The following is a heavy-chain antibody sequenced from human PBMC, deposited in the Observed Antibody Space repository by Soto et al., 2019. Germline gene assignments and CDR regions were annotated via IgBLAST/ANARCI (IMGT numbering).Heavy chain of an antibody. CDR1: GITFSNYA. CDR3: AKRPLNWGRWYFDL. D-gene: IGHD7-27*01. Sequence: EVQLLESGGGLVQPGGSLRLSCAAYGITFSNYAMTWVRQAPGKGLEWVSVISDSGSFTFYADSVKGRFTISRDNSGGTLYLQMNSLRAEDTAIYYCAKRPLNWGRWYFDLWGRGTLVTVSS. V-gene: IGHV3-23*01. CDR2: ISDSGSFT. J-gene: IGHJ2*01.